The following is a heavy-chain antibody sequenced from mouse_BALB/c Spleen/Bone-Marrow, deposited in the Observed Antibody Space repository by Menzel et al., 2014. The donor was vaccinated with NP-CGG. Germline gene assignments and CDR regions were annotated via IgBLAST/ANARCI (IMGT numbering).Heavy chain of an antibody. J-gene: IGHJ2*01. CDR3: ARYRLGTYFDY. CDR2: IDPANGNT. V-gene: IGHV14-3*02. CDR1: GFNIKDTY. D-gene: IGHD2-14*01. Sequence: VQLQQSGAELVKPGASVKLSCTASGFNIKDTYMHWVKQRPEQGLEWIGRIDPANGNTKYDPKFQGKATITADTSSNTACLQLSSLTSEDTAVYYCARYRLGTYFDYWGQGTTLTVSS.